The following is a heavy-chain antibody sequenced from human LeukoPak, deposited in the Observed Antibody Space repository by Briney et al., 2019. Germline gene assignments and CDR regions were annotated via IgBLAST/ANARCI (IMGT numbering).Heavy chain of an antibody. D-gene: IGHD3-22*01. CDR3: ARANYYDSSGYYYVDAFDI. CDR2: IYHSGST. Sequence: SETLSLTCAVSGGSISSSNWWSWVRQPPGKGLEWIGEIYHSGSTNYNPSLKSRVTISVDKSKNQFSLKLSSVTAADTAVYYCARANYYDSSGYYYVDAFDIWGQGTMVTVSS. V-gene: IGHV4-4*02. J-gene: IGHJ3*02. CDR1: GGSISSSNW.